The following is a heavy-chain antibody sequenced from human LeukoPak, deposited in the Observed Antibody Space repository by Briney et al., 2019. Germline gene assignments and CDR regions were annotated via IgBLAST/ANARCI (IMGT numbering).Heavy chain of an antibody. CDR3: ARDRGSGWYYYYYMDV. V-gene: IGHV3-74*01. CDR2: INSDGSST. CDR1: GFTFSSYW. J-gene: IGHJ6*03. Sequence: GGSLRLSCAASGFTFSSYWMHWVRQAPGKGLVWVSRINSDGSSTSYADSVKGRFTISRDNPKNTLYLQMNSLRAEDTAVYYCARDRGSGWYYYYYMDVWGKGTTVTVSS. D-gene: IGHD6-19*01.